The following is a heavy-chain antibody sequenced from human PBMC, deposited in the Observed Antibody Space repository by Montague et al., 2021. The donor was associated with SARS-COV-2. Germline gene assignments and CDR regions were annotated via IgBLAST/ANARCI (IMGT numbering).Heavy chain of an antibody. V-gene: IGHV4-34*01. CDR2: ITHSGST. CDR1: GGSFSGYY. CDR3: ARGRYSSSWYRTKYYFDY. Sequence: SETLSLTCAVYGGSFSGYYWSWIRQPPGKGLEWIGEITHSGSTNYNPSLKSRVTISLGTSTNQFSLKLSSVTAADTAVYYCARGRYSSSWYRTKYYFDYWGQGTLVTVSS. D-gene: IGHD6-13*01. J-gene: IGHJ4*02.